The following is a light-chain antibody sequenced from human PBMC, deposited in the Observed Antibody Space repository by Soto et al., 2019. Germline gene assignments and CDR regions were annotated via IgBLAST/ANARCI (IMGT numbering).Light chain of an antibody. CDR3: QQNHDWPLT. V-gene: IGKV3-15*01. CDR1: QSVGSN. CDR2: DAS. Sequence: EIVMTQSPATLSVSPGERATLSCRASQSVGSNLAWYQQKPGQAPRLLIYDASTRATGVPARFSGTGYGTEFTLTINSLQSEHFAVYYCQQNHDWPLTFGGGTKVDIK. J-gene: IGKJ4*01.